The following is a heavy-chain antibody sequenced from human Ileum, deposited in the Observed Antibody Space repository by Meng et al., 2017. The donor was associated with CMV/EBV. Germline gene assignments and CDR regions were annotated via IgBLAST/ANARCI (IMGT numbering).Heavy chain of an antibody. J-gene: IGHJ4*02. CDR3: GRAGARGVPVDM. V-gene: IGHV4-4*07. Sequence: QAPDAGPGRVDRAETLSLSCILHGDSIRGDHWPWIRRPAGKGLEWIGRLRTSGTTDHTPSLKSRVTLSIDTSKNQFSLKLNSVTAADTAVYFCGRAGARGVPVDMWGQGTLVTVSS. CDR1: GDSIRGDH. D-gene: IGHD3-10*01. CDR2: LRTSGTT.